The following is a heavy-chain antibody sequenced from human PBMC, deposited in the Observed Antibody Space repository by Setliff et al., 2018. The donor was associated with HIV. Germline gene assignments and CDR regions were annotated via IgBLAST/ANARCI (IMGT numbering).Heavy chain of an antibody. Sequence: GGSLRLSCAASGFTFSSYGMHWVRQAPVKGLEWVTFIRYDGSDKYYADSVKGRCTISIDNSKNTLYLQMNSMRTEDNAVYYCSKNARDYYYYYMDFWGKGTTVTVSS. V-gene: IGHV3-30*02. D-gene: IGHD2-8*01. CDR3: SKNARDYYYYYMDF. J-gene: IGHJ6*03. CDR1: GFTFSSYG. CDR2: IRYDGSDK.